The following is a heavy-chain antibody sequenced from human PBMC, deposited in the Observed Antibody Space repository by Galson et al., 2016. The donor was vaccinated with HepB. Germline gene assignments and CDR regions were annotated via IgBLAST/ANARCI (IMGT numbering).Heavy chain of an antibody. Sequence: SLRLSCAASGFTFSTYGMNWVRQAPGKGLEWVSYISDSSTHIYYIDSVRGRFTISRDNAKDSLYLQMNSLRDEDTAVYYCARDTAVYARSSAMDVRGRGTTVTVSS. CDR3: ARDTAVYARSSAMDV. V-gene: IGHV3-48*02. CDR1: GFTFSTYG. D-gene: IGHD2-8*01. J-gene: IGHJ6*02. CDR2: ISDSSTHI.